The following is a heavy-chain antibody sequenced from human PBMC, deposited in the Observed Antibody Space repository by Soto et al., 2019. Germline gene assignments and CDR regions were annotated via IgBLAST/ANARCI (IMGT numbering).Heavy chain of an antibody. CDR1: GDSISSGYY. CDR2: IFHSGTT. J-gene: IGHJ4*02. Sequence: PSETLSLTCAVSGDSISSGYYWAWIRQPPGKGLEWVASIFHSGTTYYNLSLTSRVTISVDTFKNQFSLYLQMNSLRPEDTAMYYCAKEGSPKVSRWDDYWGQGTLVTVSS. V-gene: IGHV4-38-2*02. D-gene: IGHD1-26*01. CDR3: AKEGSPKVSRWDDY.